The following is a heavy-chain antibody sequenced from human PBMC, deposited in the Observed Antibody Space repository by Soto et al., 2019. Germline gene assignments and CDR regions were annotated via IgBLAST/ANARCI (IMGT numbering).Heavy chain of an antibody. V-gene: IGHV3-30*18. D-gene: IGHD3-10*01. CDR3: AKDLGSGKPYYCYAMDV. CDR1: GFIFSRYG. J-gene: IGHJ6*02. CDR2: ISYDGSNK. Sequence: QGQLVESGGGVVQPGTSLRLSCEASGFIFSRYGMHWVRQAPGKGLEWVAVISYDGSNKYYAESVKGRFIISRDTSENTLYLQMNSLRAEDTAVYFCAKDLGSGKPYYCYAMDVWGQGTKVTVSS.